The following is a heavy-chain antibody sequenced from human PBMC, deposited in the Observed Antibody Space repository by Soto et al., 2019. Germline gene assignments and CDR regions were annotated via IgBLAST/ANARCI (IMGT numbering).Heavy chain of an antibody. V-gene: IGHV6-1*01. D-gene: IGHD3-9*01. CDR3: ARGQEGIYFYYMDV. Sequence: QSQTLSLTCAISGDSVSSNSAAWNWIRQSPSRGLEWLGRTYYRSKWYTDYAVSVKSRITINPDTSKNQFTMQLNSVIPEDTAVYYCARGQEGIYFYYMDVWGKGTTVTVSS. J-gene: IGHJ6*03. CDR1: GDSVSSNSAA. CDR2: TYYRSKWYT.